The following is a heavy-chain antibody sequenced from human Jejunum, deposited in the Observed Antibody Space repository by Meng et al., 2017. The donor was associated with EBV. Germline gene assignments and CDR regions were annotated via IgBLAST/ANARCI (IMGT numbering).Heavy chain of an antibody. D-gene: IGHD2-21*01. CDR3: AKAIEVMGYYSDY. V-gene: IGHV3-30*18. CDR1: GFTFSNYG. J-gene: IGHJ4*02. CDR2: ISFDGSDI. Sequence: QVQLGGAGGGVVPPGGSLRLSCAASGFTFSNYGMHWVRQAPGKGLEWVAIISFDGSDIYYADSVKGRFTISRDNSKNTLYLQMNSLRAEDTAVYYCAKAIEVMGYYSDYWGQGTLVTVSS.